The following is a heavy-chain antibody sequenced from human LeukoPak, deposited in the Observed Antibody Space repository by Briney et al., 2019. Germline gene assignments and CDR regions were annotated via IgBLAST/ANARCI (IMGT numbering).Heavy chain of an antibody. CDR2: ILAYNGKT. CDR3: ARVYSGSYALPHYCYYYYMDV. CDR1: GYPFTSYR. Sequence: AAAKDSRKASGYPFTSYRVSWVRPDPGQRLEWMGYILAYNGKTNYAQNLQGRVTMTTDTSTSTAYMELRSLRSDDTGVYYCARVYSGSYALPHYCYYYYMDVWGKGTTVTVSS. J-gene: IGHJ6*03. V-gene: IGHV1-18*01. D-gene: IGHD1-26*01.